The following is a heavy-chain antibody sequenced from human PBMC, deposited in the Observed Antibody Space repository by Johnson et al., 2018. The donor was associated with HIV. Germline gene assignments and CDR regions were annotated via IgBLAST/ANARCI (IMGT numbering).Heavy chain of an antibody. Sequence: VQLVESGGALVQPGGSLRLSCAASGFTFSAYWMHWVRQAPGQGLVWVSRIIRDATTAIYADSVKGRFTISRDNAKNTLYLQMNSLRAEDTAVYYCATLKGPRLHIAARRPDAFDIWGQGTMVTVSS. CDR3: ATLKGPRLHIAARRPDAFDI. D-gene: IGHD6-6*01. J-gene: IGHJ3*02. V-gene: IGHV3-74*02. CDR2: IIRDATTA. CDR1: GFTFSAYW.